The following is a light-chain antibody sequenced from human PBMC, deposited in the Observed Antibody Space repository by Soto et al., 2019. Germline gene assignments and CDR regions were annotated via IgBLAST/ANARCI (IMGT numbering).Light chain of an antibody. CDR3: RHYGSSPPYT. J-gene: IGKJ2*01. CDR2: GAS. Sequence: IVLTQSPDTLSLSPGERATLYCRASRSVSSSYLAWYQHKAGQAPRLLISGASNRATDIPDRFSGSESGTDFTITISRLEPEDFAVYYCRHYGSSPPYTFGKGTKLEIK. CDR1: RSVSSSY. V-gene: IGKV3-20*01.